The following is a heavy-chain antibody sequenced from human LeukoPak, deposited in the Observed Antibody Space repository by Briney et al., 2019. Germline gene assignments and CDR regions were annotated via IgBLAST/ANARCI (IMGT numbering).Heavy chain of an antibody. J-gene: IGHJ4*02. CDR3: ARDPRWNFDY. D-gene: IGHD3-16*02. V-gene: IGHV3-7*04. Sequence: GGSLRLSCAASGFTFSQHWMIWVRQAPGKGLEWVAKISPDESHKTYADSVEGRFTTSRDNAGKSLYLQMDSLRPDDTAVYYCARDPRWNFDYWGQGTLVAVSS. CDR1: GFTFSQHW. CDR2: ISPDESHK.